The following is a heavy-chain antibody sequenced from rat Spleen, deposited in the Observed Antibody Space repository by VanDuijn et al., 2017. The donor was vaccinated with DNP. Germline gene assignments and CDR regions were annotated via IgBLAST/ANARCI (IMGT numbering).Heavy chain of an antibody. V-gene: IGHV5-22*01. J-gene: IGHJ2*01. CDR2: IGSPAYAP. CDR1: GFTFSAYY. D-gene: IGHD4-3*01. CDR3: VRWNSGHFDY. Sequence: EVQLVESGGGLVQPGRSLKLSCAASGFTFSAYYMAWVRQAPAKGLEWVAYIGSPAYAPYYGDSVKGRFTISRDNAKSTLYLHMNSLRSEEMATYYCVRWNSGHFDYWGQGVMVTVSS.